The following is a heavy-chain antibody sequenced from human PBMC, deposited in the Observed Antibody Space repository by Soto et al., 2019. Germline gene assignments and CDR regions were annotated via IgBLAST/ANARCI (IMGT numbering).Heavy chain of an antibody. V-gene: IGHV4-39*07. CDR3: ARDRLMATAGTARHYFGLDV. D-gene: IGHD5-18*01. CDR1: GGSISSSIYY. J-gene: IGHJ6*02. CDR2: IYYSGST. Sequence: PSETLSLTCTVSGGSISSSIYYWGWIRQPPGKGLEWIGSIYYSGSTYHNPSLKSRLTISVDTSKNQFSLNLSSVTAADTAVYYCARDRLMATAGTARHYFGLDVWGQGTTVTVSS.